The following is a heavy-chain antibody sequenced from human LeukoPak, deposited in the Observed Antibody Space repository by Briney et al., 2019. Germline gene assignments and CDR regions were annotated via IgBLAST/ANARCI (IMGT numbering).Heavy chain of an antibody. CDR2: IYHDGST. Sequence: SETLSLTCAVSGGSISSNNWWIWVRQSPEKGLEWIGEIYHDGSTNYNPSLKSRVTISVDTSKNQFSLKVSSVTAADTAVYYCARDSITIFGVVRYYFDYWGQGTLVTVSS. D-gene: IGHD3-3*01. CDR1: GGSISSNNW. CDR3: ARDSITIFGVVRYYFDY. J-gene: IGHJ4*02. V-gene: IGHV4-4*02.